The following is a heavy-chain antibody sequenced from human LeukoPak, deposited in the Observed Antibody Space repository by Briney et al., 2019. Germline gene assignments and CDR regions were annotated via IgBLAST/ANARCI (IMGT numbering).Heavy chain of an antibody. V-gene: IGHV3-33*01. CDR3: ARDHYGDYAYYYYYGMDV. J-gene: IGHJ6*02. CDR2: IWYDGSNK. Sequence: GGSLRLSCAASGFTFSSYGMHWVRQAPGKGLEWVAVIWYDGSNKYYADSVKGRFTISRDNSKNTLYLQMNSLRAEDTAVYYCARDHYGDYAYYYYYGMDVWGLGTTATVSS. D-gene: IGHD4-17*01. CDR1: GFTFSSYG.